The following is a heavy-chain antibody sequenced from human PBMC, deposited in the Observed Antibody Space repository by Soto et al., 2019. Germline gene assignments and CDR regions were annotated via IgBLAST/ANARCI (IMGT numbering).Heavy chain of an antibody. Sequence: QVQLVQSGAEVKKPGASVKVSCKASGYTFTSYAMHWVRQAPGQRLEWMGWINAGNGNTKYSQKFQGRVTITRDTSASTAYMGLSSLRSDDTAVYYCARQAERGYNYGYWGQGTLVTVSS. CDR1: GYTFTSYA. CDR2: INAGNGNT. V-gene: IGHV1-3*01. J-gene: IGHJ4*02. D-gene: IGHD5-12*01. CDR3: ARQAERGYNYGY.